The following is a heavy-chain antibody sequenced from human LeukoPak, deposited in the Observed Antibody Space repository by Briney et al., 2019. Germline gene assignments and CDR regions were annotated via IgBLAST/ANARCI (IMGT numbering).Heavy chain of an antibody. J-gene: IGHJ5*02. CDR3: ARGNTMIRGIIITRFDP. D-gene: IGHD3-10*01. CDR2: MNPNSGNT. V-gene: IGHV1-8*03. Sequence: GASVKVSCKASGYTFTGYDINWVRQATGQGLEWMGWMNPNSGNTGYAQKFQGRVTITRNTSISTAYMELSSLRSEDTAVYYCARGNTMIRGIIITRFDPWGQGTQVTVSS. CDR1: GYTFTGYD.